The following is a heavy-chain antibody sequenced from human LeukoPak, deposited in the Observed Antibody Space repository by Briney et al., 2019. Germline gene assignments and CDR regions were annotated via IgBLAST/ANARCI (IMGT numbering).Heavy chain of an antibody. CDR3: ARVRCSGGSCYSGFDY. D-gene: IGHD2-15*01. CDR1: GYTFTGYY. CDR2: INPNSGGT. Sequence: ASVKVSCKASGYTFTGYYMHWVLQAPGQGLEWMGWINPNSGGTNYAQKFQGRVTMTRDTSISTAFMELSRLRSDDTAVYYCARVRCSGGSCYSGFDYWGQGTLVTVSS. V-gene: IGHV1-2*02. J-gene: IGHJ4*02.